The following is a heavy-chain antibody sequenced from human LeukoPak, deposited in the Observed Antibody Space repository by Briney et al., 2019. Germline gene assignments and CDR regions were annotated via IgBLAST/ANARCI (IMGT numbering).Heavy chain of an antibody. CDR1: GVSFSGYY. CDR3: ARGLRGYSYGYGYYYYMDV. CDR2: INHSGST. Sequence: PSETLSLTCAVYGVSFSGYYWSWIRQPPGKGLEWIGEINHSGSTNYNPSLKSQVTISVDTSKNQFSLKLSSVTAADTAVYYCARGLRGYSYGYGYYYYMDVWGKGTTVTVSS. V-gene: IGHV4-34*01. J-gene: IGHJ6*03. D-gene: IGHD5-18*01.